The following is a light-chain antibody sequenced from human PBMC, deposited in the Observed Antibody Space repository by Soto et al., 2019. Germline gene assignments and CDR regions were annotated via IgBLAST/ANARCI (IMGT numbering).Light chain of an antibody. CDR3: SSYGGNNNLL. CDR1: SSDVGGYDY. V-gene: IGLV2-8*01. J-gene: IGLJ2*01. Sequence: QSALTQPPSASGSPGQSVAISCTGTSSDVGGYDYVSWYQQHPGKAPKLMIYEVTNRPSGVPDRFSGSKSGNTASLTVSGLQAEDEADYYCSSYGGNNNLLFGGGTKVTVL. CDR2: EVT.